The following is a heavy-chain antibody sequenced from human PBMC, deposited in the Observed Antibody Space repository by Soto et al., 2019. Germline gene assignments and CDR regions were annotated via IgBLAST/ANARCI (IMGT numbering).Heavy chain of an antibody. V-gene: IGHV3-66*01. CDR1: GFTVSSNY. J-gene: IGHJ4*02. CDR3: ARGEEDGYDFDY. Sequence: EVQLVESGGGLVQPGGSLRLSCAASGFTVSSNYMSWVRQAPGKGLEWVSVIYSGGSTYYADSVKGRFTISRDNSKNTLYVQMNSRRAEDTAVYYCARGEEDGYDFDYWGQGTLVTVSS. CDR2: IYSGGST. D-gene: IGHD5-12*01.